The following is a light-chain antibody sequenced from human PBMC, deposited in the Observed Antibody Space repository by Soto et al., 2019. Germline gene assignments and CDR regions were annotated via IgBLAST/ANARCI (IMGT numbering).Light chain of an antibody. J-gene: IGKJ2*01. CDR2: GAS. CDR3: QKYAGSSYT. Sequence: EIVLTQSPGTLSLSPGERATLSCRASQSVSSNYLVWYQQKPGQAPRPLIYGASTRATGIPDRFSDSGSGTDFTLTISRLEPEDFAVYYCQKYAGSSYTFGQGTKLEIK. CDR1: QSVSSNY. V-gene: IGKV3-20*01.